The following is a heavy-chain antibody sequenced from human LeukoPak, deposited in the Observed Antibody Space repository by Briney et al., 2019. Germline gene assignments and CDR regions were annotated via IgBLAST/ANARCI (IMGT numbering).Heavy chain of an antibody. V-gene: IGHV3-7*01. CDR1: GFTFSYYW. J-gene: IGHJ4*02. Sequence: GGSLRLSCAASGFTFSYYWMSWVRHAPGKGLEWVANIREDGSENYYVDSLRGRFSISRDNAKNSLYLQMNSLRAEDTAVYYCARGSIYCSSTSCYEFDYWGQGILVTVSS. CDR2: IREDGSEN. CDR3: ARGSIYCSSTSCYEFDY. D-gene: IGHD2-2*01.